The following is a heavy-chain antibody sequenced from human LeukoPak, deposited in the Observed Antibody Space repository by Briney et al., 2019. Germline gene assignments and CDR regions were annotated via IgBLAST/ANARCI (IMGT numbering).Heavy chain of an antibody. D-gene: IGHD2-2*01. V-gene: IGHV1-2*02. Sequence: ASVKVSCRASGYSFTVYYMHWVRQAPGQGLEWMGWISPNTGGTNYAQKFQGRVTMTRDTSISTAYMELSRLRSDDTAVYYCARVGGYCTTDSCSYGMDVWGQGTTVTVSS. J-gene: IGHJ6*02. CDR3: ARVGGYCTTDSCSYGMDV. CDR2: ISPNTGGT. CDR1: GYSFTVYY.